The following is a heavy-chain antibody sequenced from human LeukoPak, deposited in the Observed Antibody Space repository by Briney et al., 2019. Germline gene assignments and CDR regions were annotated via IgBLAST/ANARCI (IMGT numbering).Heavy chain of an antibody. CDR2: INPSGGGR. CDR1: GYTFISYY. V-gene: IGHV1-46*01. CDR3: ARAYNWNDKFDY. J-gene: IGHJ4*02. Sequence: ASVKVSCKASGYTFISYYMHWVRQAPGQGLEWMGIINPSGGGRSYAQRFQGRVTMTRDTSTSTVYMDLSSLTSEDTAVYYCARAYNWNDKFDYWGQGTLVTVSS. D-gene: IGHD1-1*01.